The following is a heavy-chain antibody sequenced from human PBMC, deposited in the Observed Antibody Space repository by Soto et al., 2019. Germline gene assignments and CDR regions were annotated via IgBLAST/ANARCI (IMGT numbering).Heavy chain of an antibody. CDR1: GYTFTSYD. Sequence: ASVKVSCKASGYTFTSYDINWVRQATGQGLEWMGWMNANSGNTGYAQKLQGRVTMTTDTSTSTAYMELSSLRSEDTAVYYCARTGPGGYNDLFDYWGQGTLVTVSS. V-gene: IGHV1-8*01. CDR2: MNANSGNT. CDR3: ARTGPGGYNDLFDY. J-gene: IGHJ4*02. D-gene: IGHD5-12*01.